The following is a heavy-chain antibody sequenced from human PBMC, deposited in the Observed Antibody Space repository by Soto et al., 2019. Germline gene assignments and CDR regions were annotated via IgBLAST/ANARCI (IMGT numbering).Heavy chain of an antibody. CDR3: ARGSASGSYWGGDYYSGMDV. CDR2: IYYSGST. V-gene: IGHV4-61*01. Sequence: ALVTLSHTCPFSGGYVRSGSYYWSRIKQPPGKGPEWIGYIYYSGSTNYNPSLKSRVTISVDTSKNQFSLKLSSVTAADTAVYYCARGSASGSYWGGDYYSGMDVWVQGTKVTVSS. D-gene: IGHD1-26*01. J-gene: IGHJ6*02. CDR1: GGYVRSGSYY.